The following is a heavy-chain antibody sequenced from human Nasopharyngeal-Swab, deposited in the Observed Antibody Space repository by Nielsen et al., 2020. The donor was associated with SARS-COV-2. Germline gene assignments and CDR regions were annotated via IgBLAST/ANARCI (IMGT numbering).Heavy chain of an antibody. D-gene: IGHD2-21*01. V-gene: IGHV3-7*01. CDR1: GFTFSSYW. Sequence: LSLTCAASGFTFSSYWMSWVRQAPGKGLEWVANIKQDGSKKYYVDSVKGRFTISRDNAKNSLYLQMNSLRAEDTAVYYCARDLPTYSDWFDPWGQGTLVTVSS. CDR2: IKQDGSKK. CDR3: ARDLPTYSDWFDP. J-gene: IGHJ5*02.